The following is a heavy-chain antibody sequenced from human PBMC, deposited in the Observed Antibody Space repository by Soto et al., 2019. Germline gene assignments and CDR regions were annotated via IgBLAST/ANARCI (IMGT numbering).Heavy chain of an antibody. CDR1: GFIFSNYG. D-gene: IGHD5-12*01. J-gene: IGHJ4*02. CDR3: ATTKGYIDPFDL. CDR2: ISGCGDRT. Sequence: GGSLRLSCAASGFIFSNYGMSWVRQAPGKRLERISSISGCGDRTHNADSVRGRFTISRDDSRNTLNLQMSSLRAEDTAIYFCATTKGYIDPFDLWGQGTLVTVSS. V-gene: IGHV3-23*01.